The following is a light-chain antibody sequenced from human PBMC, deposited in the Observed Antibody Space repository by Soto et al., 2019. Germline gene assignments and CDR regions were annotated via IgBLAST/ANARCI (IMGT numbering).Light chain of an antibody. J-gene: IGKJ4*01. V-gene: IGKV3-11*01. CDR3: QQRSNWLT. CDR1: QSVSSY. CDR2: DAS. Sequence: EIGMTQSPATLSVPPGGRATLSCRASQSVSSYLAWYQQKPGQAPRLLIYDASNRATGIPARFSGSGSGTDFTLTISSLEPEDFAVYYCQQRSNWLTFGGGTKVDIK.